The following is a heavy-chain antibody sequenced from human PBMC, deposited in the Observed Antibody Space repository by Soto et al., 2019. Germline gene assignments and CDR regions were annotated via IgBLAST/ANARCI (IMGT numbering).Heavy chain of an antibody. CDR1: GGSFSGYY. J-gene: IGHJ5*02. CDR3: ARARRVGPPPHHQHTWFAP. D-gene: IGHD1-26*01. V-gene: IGHV4-34*01. CDR2: INHSGST. Sequence: SETLSLTCAVYGGSFSGYYWSWIRQPPGKGLEWIGEINHSGSTNYNPSLKSRVTISVDTSKNQFSLKLSSVTAADTAVYYFARARRVGPPPHHQHTWFAPGAKGTLVTVSS.